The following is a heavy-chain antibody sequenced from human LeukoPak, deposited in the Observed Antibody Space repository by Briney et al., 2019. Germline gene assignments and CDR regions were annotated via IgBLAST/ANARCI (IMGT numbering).Heavy chain of an antibody. CDR1: GFTFSSYW. Sequence: PGGSLRLSCAASGFTFSSYWMHWVRQAPGKGLVWVSRINSDGSSTSYADSVKGRFTISRDNAKNSLYLQMNSLRAEDTAVYYCARSKGATDDAFDIWGQGTMVTVSS. V-gene: IGHV3-74*01. J-gene: IGHJ3*02. D-gene: IGHD1-26*01. CDR2: INSDGSST. CDR3: ARSKGATDDAFDI.